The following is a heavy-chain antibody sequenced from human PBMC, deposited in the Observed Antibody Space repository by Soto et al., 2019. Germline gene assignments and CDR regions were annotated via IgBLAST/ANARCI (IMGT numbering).Heavy chain of an antibody. D-gene: IGHD1-7*01. V-gene: IGHV1-2*04. Sequence: ASVKVSCKASGYTFTGYYMHWVRQAPGQGLEWMGWINPNSGGTNYAQKFQGWVTMTRDTSISTAYMELSRLRSDDTAVYYCARVPSPNWNYVYFDYWGQGTLVTVS. CDR1: GYTFTGYY. CDR2: INPNSGGT. CDR3: ARVPSPNWNYVYFDY. J-gene: IGHJ4*02.